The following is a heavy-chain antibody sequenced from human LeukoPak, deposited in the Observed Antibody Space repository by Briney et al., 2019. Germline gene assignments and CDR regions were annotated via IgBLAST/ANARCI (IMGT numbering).Heavy chain of an antibody. J-gene: IGHJ3*02. CDR2: IYHSGST. Sequence: PSETLSLTCAASGYSISSGYYWGWIRQPPGKGLEWIGSIYHSGSTYYNPSLKSRVTISVDTSKNQFSLKLSSVTAADTAVYYCARLGGSYINAFDIWGQGTMVTVSS. CDR3: ARLGGSYINAFDI. D-gene: IGHD1-26*01. V-gene: IGHV4-38-2*01. CDR1: GYSISSGYY.